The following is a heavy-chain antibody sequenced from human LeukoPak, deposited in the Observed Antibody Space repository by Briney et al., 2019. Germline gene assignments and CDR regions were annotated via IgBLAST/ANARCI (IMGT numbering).Heavy chain of an antibody. CDR3: AKIAYSSGLSHY. CDR2: ISPNSGDT. Sequence: ASVKVSCKASGYTFADYFIHWVRQAPGQGLEWMGWISPNSGDTNYAQKFQGRVTMTRDTSINTAYMELSSLRSDDTAVYYCAKIAYSSGLSHYWGQGTLVTASS. J-gene: IGHJ4*02. CDR1: GYTFADYF. V-gene: IGHV1-2*02. D-gene: IGHD3-22*01.